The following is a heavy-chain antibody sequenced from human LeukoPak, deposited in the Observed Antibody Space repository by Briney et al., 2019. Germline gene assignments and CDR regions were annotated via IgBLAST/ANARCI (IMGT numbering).Heavy chain of an antibody. J-gene: IGHJ2*01. Sequence: GGSLRPSCAASGFTFSSYGMHWVRQAPGKGLERVAVIWYDGSNKYYADSVKGRFTISRDNSKNTLYLQMNSLRAEDTAVYYYAREVAVAGRTGYFDLWGRGTLVTVSS. CDR1: GFTFSSYG. V-gene: IGHV3-33*01. CDR2: IWYDGSNK. CDR3: AREVAVAGRTGYFDL. D-gene: IGHD6-19*01.